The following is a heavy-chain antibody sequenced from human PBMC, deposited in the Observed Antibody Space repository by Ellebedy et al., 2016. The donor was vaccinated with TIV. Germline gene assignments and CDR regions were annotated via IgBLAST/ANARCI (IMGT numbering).Heavy chain of an antibody. CDR2: IRSKTDGGTT. Sequence: GESLKISCAASGFSFSTSWMHWVRQAPGKGLEWVGRIRSKTDGGTTDYAAPVKGRFTISRDDSKNTLYLQMNSLKTEDTAVYYCTTGYGYFGYWGQGTLVTVSS. V-gene: IGHV3-15*01. D-gene: IGHD4-17*01. CDR3: TTGYGYFGY. J-gene: IGHJ4*02. CDR1: GFSFSTSW.